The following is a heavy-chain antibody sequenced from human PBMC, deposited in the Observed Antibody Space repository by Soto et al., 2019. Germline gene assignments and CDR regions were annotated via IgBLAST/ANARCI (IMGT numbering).Heavy chain of an antibody. CDR2: INPNSGGT. CDR1: GYTFTGYY. D-gene: IGHD6-19*01. CDR3: ARDRQWLVLGFLDY. V-gene: IGHV1-2*02. Sequence: ASVKVSCKASGYTFTGYYMHWVRQAPGQGLEWMGWINPNSGGTNYAQKFQGRVTMTRDTSISTAYMELSRLRSDDTAVYYCARDRQWLVLGFLDYWGQGTLVTVSS. J-gene: IGHJ4*02.